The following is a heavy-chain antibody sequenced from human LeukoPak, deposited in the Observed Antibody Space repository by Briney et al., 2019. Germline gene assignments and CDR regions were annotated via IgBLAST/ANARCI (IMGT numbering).Heavy chain of an antibody. V-gene: IGHV3-30*04. J-gene: IGHJ3*02. CDR2: ISYDGSNK. CDR1: GFTFSSYA. CDR3: ARDEGYSGSYHNAFDI. Sequence: GGSLRLSCAASGFTFSSYAMHWVRQAPGKGLEWVAVISYDGSNKYYADSVKGLFTISRDNSKNTLYLQMNSLRAEDTAVYYCARDEGYSGSYHNAFDIWGQGTMVTVSS. D-gene: IGHD1-26*01.